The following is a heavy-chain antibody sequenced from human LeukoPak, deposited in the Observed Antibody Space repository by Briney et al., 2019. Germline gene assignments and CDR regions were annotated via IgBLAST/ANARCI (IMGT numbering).Heavy chain of an antibody. CDR2: ISWDGGST. J-gene: IGHJ4*02. CDR1: GFTFDDYT. V-gene: IGHV3-43*01. D-gene: IGHD1-26*01. Sequence: GGSLRLSCAASGFTFDDYTMHWVRQAPGKGLEWVSLISWDGGSTYYADSVKGRFTISRDNAKNSLYLQMNSLRAEDTALYYCARSVVGATTSFDYWGQGTLVTVSS. CDR3: ARSVVGATTSFDY.